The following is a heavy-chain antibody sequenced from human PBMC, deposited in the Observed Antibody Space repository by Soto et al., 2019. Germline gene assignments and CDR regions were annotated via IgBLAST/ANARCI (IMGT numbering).Heavy chain of an antibody. D-gene: IGHD2-15*01. CDR3: ARGLRRRVVAATGYFDY. J-gene: IGHJ4*02. Sequence: QVQLQQWGAGLLKPSETLSLTCAVYGGSFSGYYWSWIRQPPGKGLEWIGEINHSGSTNYNPSLKSRVTISVDTSKNQFSLKLSSVTAADTAVYYCARGLRRRVVAATGYFDYWGQGTLVTVSS. CDR1: GGSFSGYY. CDR2: INHSGST. V-gene: IGHV4-34*01.